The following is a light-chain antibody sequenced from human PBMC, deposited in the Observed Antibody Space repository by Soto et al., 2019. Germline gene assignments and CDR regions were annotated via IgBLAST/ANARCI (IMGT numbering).Light chain of an antibody. CDR1: QSINGW. CDR3: HQYHNFPRT. J-gene: IGKJ1*01. V-gene: IGKV1-5*03. Sequence: DIQLTQSPSTLSASVGDRVTITCRASQSINGWLAWYQQKPGQAPNLLIYTASTLESGVPSRFSGSGSGTEFTLTVSSLQPDDFATYYCHQYHNFPRTFGQGTKVEI. CDR2: TAS.